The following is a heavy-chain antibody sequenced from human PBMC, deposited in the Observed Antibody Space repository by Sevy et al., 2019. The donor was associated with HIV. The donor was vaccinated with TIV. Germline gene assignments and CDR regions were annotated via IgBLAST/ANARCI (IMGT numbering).Heavy chain of an antibody. CDR2: IYYSGST. CDR1: GGSISSSSYY. V-gene: IGHV4-39*01. J-gene: IGHJ6*02. D-gene: IGHD3-3*01. CDR3: ARHGDFWSGYYPYYYYGMDV. Sequence: SETLSLTCTVSGGSISSSSYYWGWIRQPPGKGLEWIGSIYYSGSTYYNPSPKSRVTISVDTSKNQFSLKLSSVTAADTAVYYCARHGDFWSGYYPYYYYGMDVWGQGTTVTVSS.